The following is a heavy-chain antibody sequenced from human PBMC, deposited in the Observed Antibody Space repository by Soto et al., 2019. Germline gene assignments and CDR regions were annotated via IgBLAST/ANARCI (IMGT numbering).Heavy chain of an antibody. CDR1: GFTFSSYA. Sequence: GGSLRLSCAASGFTFSSYAMHWVRQAPGKGLEWVAVISYDGSNKYYADSVKGRFTISRDNSKNTLYLQMNSLRAEDTAVYYCAREGTVFGETGYIDYWGQGTLVTVSS. CDR2: ISYDGSNK. J-gene: IGHJ4*02. V-gene: IGHV3-30*04. D-gene: IGHD3-3*01. CDR3: AREGTVFGETGYIDY.